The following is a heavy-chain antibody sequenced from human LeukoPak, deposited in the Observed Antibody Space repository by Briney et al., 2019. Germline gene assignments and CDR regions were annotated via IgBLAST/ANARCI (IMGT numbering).Heavy chain of an antibody. CDR1: GGSFSGYY. Sequence: SETLSLTCAVYGGSFSGYYWSWIRQPPGKGLEWIGEINHSGSTNYNPSLKSRVTISVDTSKNQFSLKLSSVTAADTAVYYCARGYYDSSIDYWGQGTLVTVSS. V-gene: IGHV4-34*01. D-gene: IGHD3-22*01. J-gene: IGHJ4*02. CDR3: ARGYYDSSIDY. CDR2: INHSGST.